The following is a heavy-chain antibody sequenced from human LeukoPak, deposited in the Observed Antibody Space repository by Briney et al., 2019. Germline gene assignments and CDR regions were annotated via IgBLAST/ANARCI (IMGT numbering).Heavy chain of an antibody. CDR1: GITFSSYG. V-gene: IGHV3-7*01. Sequence: GGTLRLSCAASGITFSSYGMSWVRQAPGKGLEWVANIKQDGSEKYYVDSVKGRFTISRDNAKNSLYLQMNSLRAEDTAVYYCARDYDLPFFDYWGQGTLVTVSS. CDR3: ARDYDLPFFDY. CDR2: IKQDGSEK. D-gene: IGHD3-3*01. J-gene: IGHJ4*02.